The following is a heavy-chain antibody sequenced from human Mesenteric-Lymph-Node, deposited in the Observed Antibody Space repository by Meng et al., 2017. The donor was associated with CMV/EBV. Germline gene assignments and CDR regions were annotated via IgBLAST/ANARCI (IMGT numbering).Heavy chain of an antibody. CDR1: GVCISNGDSY. D-gene: IGHD2/OR15-2a*01. V-gene: IGHV4-31*03. CDR2: IFPSGTT. Sequence: SITCNVSGVCISNGDSYWTWIRQHPGKGLEWIGYIFPSGTTYYNPSLRSRLTITVDTSNNQFSLRLASVTAADTAVYYCARGGQVLDFWGPGTLVTVSS. CDR3: ARGGQVLDF. J-gene: IGHJ4*02.